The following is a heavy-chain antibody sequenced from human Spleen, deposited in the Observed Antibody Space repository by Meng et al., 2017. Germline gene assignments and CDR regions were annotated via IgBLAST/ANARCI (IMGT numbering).Heavy chain of an antibody. V-gene: IGHV1-2*06. D-gene: IGHD2-2*01. CDR1: GYTFTGYY. Sequence: QVQPVRSGAEVKKPGASVKVSCKASGYTFTGYYMHWVRQAPGQGLEWMGRINPNSGGTNYAQKFQGRVTMTRDTSISTAYMELSRLRSDDTAVYYCARDELQYCSSTSCYDNYWGQGTLVTVSS. CDR2: INPNSGGT. J-gene: IGHJ4*02. CDR3: ARDELQYCSSTSCYDNY.